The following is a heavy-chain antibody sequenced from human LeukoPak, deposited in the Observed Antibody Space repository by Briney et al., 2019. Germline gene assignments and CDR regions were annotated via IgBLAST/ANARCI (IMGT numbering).Heavy chain of an antibody. V-gene: IGHV4-39*07. J-gene: IGHJ4*02. CDR1: GGSISSSSYY. CDR3: ARDVVAAAGTWDY. Sequence: PSETLSLTCTVSGGSISSSSYYWGWIRQPPGKGLEWIGSIYYSGSTYYNPSLKSRVTISVDTSKNQFSLKLSSVTAADTAMYYCARDVVAAAGTWDYWGQGTLVTVSS. D-gene: IGHD6-13*01. CDR2: IYYSGST.